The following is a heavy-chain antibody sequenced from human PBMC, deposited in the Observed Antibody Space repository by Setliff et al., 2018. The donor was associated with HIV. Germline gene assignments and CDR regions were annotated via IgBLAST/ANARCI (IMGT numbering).Heavy chain of an antibody. CDR3: ARDPGGLYCRSTSCQGGCFDP. CDR1: GGSIRGHY. D-gene: IGHD2-2*01. CDR2: IYYSGST. V-gene: IGHV4-59*11. J-gene: IGHJ5*02. Sequence: PSETLSLTCTVSGGSIRGHYWSWIRQPPGKGLEWIGTIYYSGSTYYKPSLKSRGTISVDTSKNQFYLKLNSVTAADSAVYYCARDPGGLYCRSTSCQGGCFDPWGQGTLVTVSS.